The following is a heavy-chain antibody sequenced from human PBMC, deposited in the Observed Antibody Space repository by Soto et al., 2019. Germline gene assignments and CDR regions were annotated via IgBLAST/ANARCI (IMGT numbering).Heavy chain of an antibody. CDR1: VGSISSSNW. J-gene: IGHJ4*02. D-gene: IGHD2-8*01. CDR2: IYHSGST. Sequence: PSETLSLTCAFSVGSISSSNWWSWVRQPPGKGLEWIGEIYHSGSTNYNPSLKSRVTISVDKSKNQFSLKLSSVTAADTAVYYCASSSTDGYYFEYWGQGTLVSVSS. CDR3: ASSSTDGYYFEY. V-gene: IGHV4-4*02.